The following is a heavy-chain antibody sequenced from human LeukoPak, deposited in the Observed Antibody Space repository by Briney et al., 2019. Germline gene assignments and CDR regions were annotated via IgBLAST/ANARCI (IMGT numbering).Heavy chain of an antibody. V-gene: IGHV3-74*01. CDR2: INGDGSTT. CDR1: GFTFSSYW. CDR3: TRGAAPQAY. J-gene: IGHJ4*02. Sequence: GGSLRLSCAVSGFTFSSYWMHWVRQAPGKGLVWVSRINGDGSTTAYADSVKGRFTISRGNAKNTLYLQMNSLRAEDTAVYYCTRGAAPQAYWGQGTLVTVSS. D-gene: IGHD2-15*01.